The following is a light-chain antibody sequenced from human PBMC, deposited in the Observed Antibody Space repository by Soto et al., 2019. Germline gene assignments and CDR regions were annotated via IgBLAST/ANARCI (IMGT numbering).Light chain of an antibody. CDR2: ENN. V-gene: IGLV1-51*02. CDR3: GTWDSSLDVLV. Sequence: QSVLTQPPSVSATPGQKVTISCSGSSSNIGNNYVSWYQHLPGTAPKVLIYENNKRHSGIPDRFSGSKSGTSAALGITGLQTGDEADYYCGTWDSSLDVLVFGGGTKLTVL. J-gene: IGLJ2*01. CDR1: SSNIGNNY.